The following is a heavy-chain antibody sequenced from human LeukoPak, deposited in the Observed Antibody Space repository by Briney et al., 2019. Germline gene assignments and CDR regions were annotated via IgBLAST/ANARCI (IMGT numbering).Heavy chain of an antibody. CDR2: IYTSGNT. Sequence: GGSLRLSCVATGFSLSSTYMSWVRQAPGKGLEWVSIIYTSGNTYYADSVKGRFTMSRDDSKNTVYLQMDSLRAEDTAKYYCATFTMIVVANTFDFWGQGTMVSVSS. V-gene: IGHV3-53*01. J-gene: IGHJ3*01. D-gene: IGHD3-22*01. CDR3: ATFTMIVVANTFDF. CDR1: GFSLSSTY.